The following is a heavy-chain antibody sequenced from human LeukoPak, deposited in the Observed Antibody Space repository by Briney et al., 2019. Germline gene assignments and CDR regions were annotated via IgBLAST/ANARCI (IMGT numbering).Heavy chain of an antibody. V-gene: IGHV1-46*01. J-gene: IGHJ4*02. CDR1: GSTFTSYY. Sequence: GASVKVFCKASGSTFTSYYMHWVRQAPGQGLEWMGIINPSGGSTSYAQKFQGRVTMTRDMSTSTVYMELSSMRSEDTAVYYCARDYYDSSSLDYWGQGTLVTVSS. CDR2: INPSGGST. D-gene: IGHD3-22*01. CDR3: ARDYYDSSSLDY.